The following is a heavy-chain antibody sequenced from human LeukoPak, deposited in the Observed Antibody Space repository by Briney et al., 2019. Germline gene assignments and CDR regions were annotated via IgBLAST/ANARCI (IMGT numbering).Heavy chain of an antibody. CDR1: GGSISSSSYY. CDR2: IYYSGST. V-gene: IGHV4-39*07. Sequence: PSETLSLTCTVSGGSISSSSYYWGWIRQPPGNGLEWIGSIYYSGSTYYNPSLKSRVTISVDTSKNQFSLKLSSVTAADTAVYYCARESIKPYIVVVPAALDYWGQGTLVTVSS. CDR3: ARESIKPYIVVVPAALDY. J-gene: IGHJ4*02. D-gene: IGHD2-2*01.